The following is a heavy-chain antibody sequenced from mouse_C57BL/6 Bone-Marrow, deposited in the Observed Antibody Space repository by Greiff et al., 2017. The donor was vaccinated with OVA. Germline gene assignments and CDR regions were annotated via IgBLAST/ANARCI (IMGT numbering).Heavy chain of an antibody. V-gene: IGHV5-16*01. J-gene: IGHJ2*01. CDR2: INYDGSST. CDR1: GFTFSDYY. CDR3: ARDPGFDY. Sequence: EVQLQESEGGLVQPGSSMKLSCTASGFTFSDYYMAWVRQVPEKGLEWVANINYDGSSTYYLDSLKSRFIISRDNAKNILYLQMSSLKSEDTATYYCARDPGFDYWGQGTTLTVSS.